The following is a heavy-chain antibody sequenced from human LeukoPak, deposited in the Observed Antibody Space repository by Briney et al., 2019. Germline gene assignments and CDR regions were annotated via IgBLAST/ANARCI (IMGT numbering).Heavy chain of an antibody. CDR1: GFTFSNYA. V-gene: IGHV3-30*04. CDR2: ISYDGRNK. Sequence: GGSLRLSCAASGFTFSNYAMNWVRQAPGKGLEWVAVISYDGRNKYYADSVKGRFTISRDNSKNTLYLQMNSLRPEDTAVYCCARTSQTFDYWGQGTLVTVSS. J-gene: IGHJ4*02. CDR3: ARTSQTFDY.